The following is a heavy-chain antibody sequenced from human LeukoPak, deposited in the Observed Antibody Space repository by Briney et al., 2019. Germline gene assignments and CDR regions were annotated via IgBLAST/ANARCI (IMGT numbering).Heavy chain of an antibody. J-gene: IGHJ4*02. CDR2: IKQDGSEK. V-gene: IGHV3-7*01. Sequence: GESLRLSCAVSGFTFSSYWMSWVRQAPGKGLEWVANIKQDGSEKYYVDSVKGRFTISRDNDKNSLYLQMNTLRAEDTGVYYCARAHRIAVACTADYWGQGTLVTVSS. CDR1: GFTFSSYW. D-gene: IGHD6-19*01. CDR3: ARAHRIAVACTADY.